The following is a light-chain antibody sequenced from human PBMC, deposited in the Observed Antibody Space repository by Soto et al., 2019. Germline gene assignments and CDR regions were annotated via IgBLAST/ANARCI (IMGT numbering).Light chain of an antibody. J-gene: IGLJ3*02. CDR1: SSDVGSYNF. V-gene: IGLV2-23*02. Sequence: QLVLTQPASVSGSPRQSITISCTGASSDVGSYNFVSWYQQLPGKAPKLMIYEVSKRPSGVSDRFSGSKSGNTASLTISGLQAEDEADYYCCSYAGDYTWVFGGGTKLTVL. CDR3: CSYAGDYTWV. CDR2: EVS.